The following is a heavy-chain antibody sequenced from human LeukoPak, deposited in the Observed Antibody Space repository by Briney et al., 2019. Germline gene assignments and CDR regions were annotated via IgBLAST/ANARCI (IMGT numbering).Heavy chain of an antibody. V-gene: IGHV3-9*01. CDR2: ISWNSGSI. D-gene: IGHD1-26*01. CDR1: GFTFDDYA. Sequence: GRSLRLSCAASGFTFDDYAMHWVRQAPGKGLEWVSGISWNSGSIGYADSVKGRFTISRDNAKNSLYLQMNSLRAEDTALYYCAKALVGATGIDYWGQGTLVTVSS. J-gene: IGHJ4*02. CDR3: AKALVGATGIDY.